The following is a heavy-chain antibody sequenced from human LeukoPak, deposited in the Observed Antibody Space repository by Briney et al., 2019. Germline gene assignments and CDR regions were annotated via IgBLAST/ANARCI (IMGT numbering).Heavy chain of an antibody. Sequence: PGGSLRLSCAASGFTFSSYSMNWVRQAPGKGLEWVSSISSSSSYIHYADSVKGRFTISRDNAKNSLYLQMNSLKTEDTAVYYCTRYGRGSSFDYWGQGTLVTVSS. CDR1: GFTFSSYS. CDR2: ISSSSSYI. J-gene: IGHJ4*02. CDR3: TRYGRGSSFDY. V-gene: IGHV3-21*03. D-gene: IGHD1-26*01.